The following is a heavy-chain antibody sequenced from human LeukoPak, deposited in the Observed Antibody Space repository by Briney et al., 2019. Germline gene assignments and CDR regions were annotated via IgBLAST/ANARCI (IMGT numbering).Heavy chain of an antibody. CDR2: INPNTGDT. CDR3: ARDWPGISLHFDL. V-gene: IGHV1-2*02. CDR1: GYTFTVYY. J-gene: IGHJ2*01. D-gene: IGHD2-15*01. Sequence: ASVNVSCKASGYTFTVYYMHWVRQAPGQGLEWMGWINPNTGDTNFAQKFQGRVAMTRDTSLSTAYMDLSRLTSDDTAVYYCARDWPGISLHFDLWGRGTLITVSS.